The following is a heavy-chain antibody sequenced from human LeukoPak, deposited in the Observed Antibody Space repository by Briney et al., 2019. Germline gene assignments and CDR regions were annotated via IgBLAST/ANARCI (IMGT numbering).Heavy chain of an antibody. CDR3: ARSPSYSSSWYALDS. Sequence: GGSLRLSCEASGFTFSGYDMHWVRQATGKGLEWVSAIGTTGDTYYSDSVRGRFTISRENAKNSLDLQMNSLRAGDTVVYYCARSPSYSSSWYALDSWGQEPWSPSPQ. D-gene: IGHD6-13*01. J-gene: IGHJ5*01. CDR1: GFTFSGYD. V-gene: IGHV3-13*01. CDR2: IGTTGDT.